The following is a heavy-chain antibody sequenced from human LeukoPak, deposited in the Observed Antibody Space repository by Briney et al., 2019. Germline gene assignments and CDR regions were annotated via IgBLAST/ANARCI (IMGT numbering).Heavy chain of an antibody. CDR1: GFSFVNYG. CDR2: IANDGRDK. Sequence: GGSLRLSCAASGFSFVNYGMYWVRQSPGKGPEWVAVIANDGRDKYEADSVKGRFTISRDNSENTLYLQMNSLRAEDTAVYYCAKKGYAGSGTYSYYFDYWGQGTLVTVSS. J-gene: IGHJ4*02. V-gene: IGHV3-30*18. CDR3: AKKGYAGSGTYSYYFDY. D-gene: IGHD3-10*01.